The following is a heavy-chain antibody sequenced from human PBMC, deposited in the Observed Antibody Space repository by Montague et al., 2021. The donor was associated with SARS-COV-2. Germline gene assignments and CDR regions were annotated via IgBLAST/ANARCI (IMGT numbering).Heavy chain of an antibody. CDR1: GGSMTNYY. V-gene: IGHV4-59*08. Sequence: SETLSLTCTVSGGSMTNYYWSWIRQPPGKGLEWLAYIYYRGSTSYNPSLMSRVTISVDTSKKQFSLKLSSVTAADTAVYYCARGRQHINMVVVVVTGGEYYFDXWGQGTLVAVSS. CDR3: ARGRQHINMVVVVVTGGEYYFDX. D-gene: IGHD3-22*01. J-gene: IGHJ4*02. CDR2: IYYRGST.